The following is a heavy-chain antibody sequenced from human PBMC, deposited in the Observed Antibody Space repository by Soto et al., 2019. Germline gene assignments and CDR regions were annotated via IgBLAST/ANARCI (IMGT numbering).Heavy chain of an antibody. D-gene: IGHD2-21*01. J-gene: IGHJ6*02. CDR2: INPNTGGT. Sequence: ASVKVSCKAYGYTFTDYYMHWVRQAPGQGLEWMGWINPNTGGTNYAQKFQGWVTMTRDASITTAYMELSRLRSDGTAVYYCARDAYEAKDGMDVWGQGTTVT. CDR1: GYTFTDYY. V-gene: IGHV1-2*04. CDR3: ARDAYEAKDGMDV.